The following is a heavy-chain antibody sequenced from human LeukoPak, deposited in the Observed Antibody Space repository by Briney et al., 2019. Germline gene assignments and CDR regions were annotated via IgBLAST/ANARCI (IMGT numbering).Heavy chain of an antibody. V-gene: IGHV1-8*01. J-gene: IGHJ5*02. D-gene: IGHD3-3*01. CDR2: MNPNSGNT. Sequence: GASVKVSCKASGYTFTSYDINWVRQATGQGLEWMGWMNPNSGNTGYAQKFQGRVTMTRNTSISTAYMELSSLRSEDTAVYYRARGVGLYDFWSGYYRGHWFDPWGQGTLVTVSS. CDR3: ARGVGLYDFWSGYYRGHWFDP. CDR1: GYTFTSYD.